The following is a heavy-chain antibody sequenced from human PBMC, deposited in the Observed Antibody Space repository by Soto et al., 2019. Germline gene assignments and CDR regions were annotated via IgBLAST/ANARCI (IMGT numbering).Heavy chain of an antibody. CDR2: IYTSGST. J-gene: IGHJ6*02. V-gene: IGHV4-4*07. CDR3: ARDSSSPRRYYYYGMDV. CDR1: GGSISSYY. D-gene: IGHD6-13*01. Sequence: SETLSLTCTVSGGSISSYYWSWIRQPAGKGLEWIGRIYTSGSTNYNPSLKSRVTMSVDTSKNQFSLKLSSVTAADTAVYYCARDSSSPRRYYYYGMDVWGQGTTVTVSS.